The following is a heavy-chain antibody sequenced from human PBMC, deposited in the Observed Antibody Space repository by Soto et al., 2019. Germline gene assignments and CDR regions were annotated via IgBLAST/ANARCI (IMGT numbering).Heavy chain of an antibody. J-gene: IGHJ6*02. CDR1: GFTFSSYS. CDR2: ISASSSSI. Sequence: GGSLRLSCAASGFTFSSYSINWVRQAPGKGLEWVSYISASSSSIYYADSVKGRFTVSRDNAKNSLHLQMNSLRDEDTAVYYCARGAYCGGDCYFYAMDVWGQGTTVTVSS. V-gene: IGHV3-48*02. CDR3: ARGAYCGGDCYFYAMDV. D-gene: IGHD2-21*01.